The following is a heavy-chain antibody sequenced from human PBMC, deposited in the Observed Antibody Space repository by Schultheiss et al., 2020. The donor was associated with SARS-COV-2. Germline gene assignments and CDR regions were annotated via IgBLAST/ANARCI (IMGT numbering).Heavy chain of an antibody. CDR1: GFTFINAW. CDR2: ISYDGSNK. D-gene: IGHD4-17*01. CDR3: ARASTTVTTNDY. J-gene: IGHJ4*02. V-gene: IGHV3-30*07. Sequence: GGSLRLSCAASGFTFINAWMSWVRQAPGKGLEWVAVISYDGSNKYYADSVKGRFTVSRDNAEKSLYLQMNSLRAEDTAVYYCARASTTVTTNDYWGQGALVTVSS.